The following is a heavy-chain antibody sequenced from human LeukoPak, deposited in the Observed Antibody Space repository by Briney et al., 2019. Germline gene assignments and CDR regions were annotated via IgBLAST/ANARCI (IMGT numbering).Heavy chain of an antibody. Sequence: ASVKVSCKASGFTFTSSAMQWVRPARGQRLEWIGWIVVGSGNTNYAQNFQERVTITRDMSTSTAYMELSSLRSEDTAVYYCAASTLGALYYFDYWGQGTLVTVSS. CDR1: GFTFTSSA. J-gene: IGHJ4*02. CDR2: IVVGSGNT. D-gene: IGHD1-26*01. CDR3: AASTLGALYYFDY. V-gene: IGHV1-58*02.